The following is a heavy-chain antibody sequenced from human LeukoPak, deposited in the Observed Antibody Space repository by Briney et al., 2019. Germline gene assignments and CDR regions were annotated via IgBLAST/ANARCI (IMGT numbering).Heavy chain of an antibody. J-gene: IGHJ4*02. CDR3: PWQRASAGTASFDF. V-gene: IGHV4-4*07. Sequence: PSDTLSLTCTVSAGSISSYYWSLIRQPAGQGLESFGRIDSTGSTNYNPSLKHRLTMSEDPSNHQFSLRLRPVTAAHTAVSYGPWQRASAGTASFDFWGQGALVTVSS. CDR1: AGSISSYY. CDR2: IDSTGST. D-gene: IGHD6-13*01.